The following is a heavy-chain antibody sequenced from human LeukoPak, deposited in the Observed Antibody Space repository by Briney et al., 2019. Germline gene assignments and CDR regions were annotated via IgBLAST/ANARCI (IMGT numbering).Heavy chain of an antibody. V-gene: IGHV3-48*02. CDR1: GFTFSRYS. D-gene: IGHD2/OR15-2a*01. CDR2: IRSRSSTI. CDR3: AKDRDSTQGALDI. J-gene: IGHJ3*02. Sequence: AGSLRLSCVVSGFTFSRYSKNWVRNAPRQGLEWVSYIRSRSSTIYYADSVKGRFTISRDDAKNSLYLQMNSLRDEDTAVYYCAKDRDSTQGALDIWGQGTMVTVSS.